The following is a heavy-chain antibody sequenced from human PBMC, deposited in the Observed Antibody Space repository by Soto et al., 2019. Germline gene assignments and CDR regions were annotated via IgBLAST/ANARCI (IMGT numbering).Heavy chain of an antibody. CDR3: ARDKEGGVTTLYGWFDP. CDR1: GGTFSSYT. V-gene: IGHV1-69*08. J-gene: IGHJ5*02. CDR2: IIPILGIA. D-gene: IGHD4-17*01. Sequence: QVQLVQSGAEVKKPGSSVKVSCKASGGTFSSYTISWVRQAPGQGLEWMGRIIPILGIANYAQKFQGRVTITADKSTSTAYMELSSLRSEDTAVYYCARDKEGGVTTLYGWFDPWGHGTLVTVSS.